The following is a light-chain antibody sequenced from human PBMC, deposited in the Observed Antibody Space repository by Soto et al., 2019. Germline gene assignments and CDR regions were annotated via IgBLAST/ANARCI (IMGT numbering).Light chain of an antibody. J-gene: IGKJ1*01. CDR3: QQRSSWPGT. CDR2: DAS. V-gene: IGKV3-11*01. CDR1: QSVRSS. Sequence: IVLTQSPATLSLSPGERATLSCRASQSVRSSLAWYQQQPGQAPRLLIYDASNRATGIPGRLSGSGSGTDFTLTISSLDPKDFAVYYCQQRSSWPGTFGLGTKVEIK.